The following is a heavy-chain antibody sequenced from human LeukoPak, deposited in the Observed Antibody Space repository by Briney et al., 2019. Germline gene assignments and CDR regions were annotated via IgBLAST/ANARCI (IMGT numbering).Heavy chain of an antibody. V-gene: IGHV3-30*03. J-gene: IGHJ3*02. CDR2: ISQDESNK. CDR3: TREADAFDI. Sequence: PGRSLRLSCVASGFTFINYVMHWVRQAPGKGLEWVAGISQDESNKYYTESVKGRFTISIDNSKNALYLQMDTLTIEDTAVYYCTREADAFDIWGQGTMVTVSS. CDR1: GFTFINYV.